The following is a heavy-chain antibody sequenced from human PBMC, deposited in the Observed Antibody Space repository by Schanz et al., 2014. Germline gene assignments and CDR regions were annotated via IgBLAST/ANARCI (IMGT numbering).Heavy chain of an antibody. CDR3: AKDPHRDYGGKPQAFDI. J-gene: IGHJ3*02. V-gene: IGHV3-30*02. CDR1: RLTFGNYW. Sequence: VQLVESGGGLVQPGGSLRLSCATSRLTFGNYWMSWVRQAPGKGLEWLAFIRYDGTDKNHADSIKGRFTISRDNSKNALYLQMNSLRAEDTALYYCAKDPHRDYGGKPQAFDIWGQGTKVTVSS. D-gene: IGHD4-17*01. CDR2: IRYDGTDK.